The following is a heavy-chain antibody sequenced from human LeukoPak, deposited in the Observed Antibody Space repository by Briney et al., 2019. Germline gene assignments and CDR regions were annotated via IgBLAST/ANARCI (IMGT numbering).Heavy chain of an antibody. V-gene: IGHV3-23*01. J-gene: IGHJ4*02. Sequence: GGSLRLSCAASGFTFSNAWMSWVRQAPGKGLEWVSAISGSGGSTYYADSVKGRFTISRDNSKNTLYLQMNSLRAEDTAVYYCAKSYDILTGYFDYWGQGTLVTVSS. CDR3: AKSYDILTGYFDY. D-gene: IGHD3-9*01. CDR2: ISGSGGST. CDR1: GFTFSNAW.